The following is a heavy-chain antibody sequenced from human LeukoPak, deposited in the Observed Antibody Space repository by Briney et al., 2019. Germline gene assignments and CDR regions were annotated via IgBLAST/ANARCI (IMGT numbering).Heavy chain of an antibody. CDR1: GFTFSSYG. D-gene: IGHD4-23*01. J-gene: IGHJ6*03. CDR2: IRYDGSNK. Sequence: GGSLRLSCAASGFTFSSYGMHWVRQAPGKGLEWVSFIRYDGSNKYYADSVKGRFTISRDNSKNTLYLQMNSLRADDTAVYYCAKGSGWEHSHYYYYMDVWGKGTTVTISS. V-gene: IGHV3-30*02. CDR3: AKGSGWEHSHYYYYMDV.